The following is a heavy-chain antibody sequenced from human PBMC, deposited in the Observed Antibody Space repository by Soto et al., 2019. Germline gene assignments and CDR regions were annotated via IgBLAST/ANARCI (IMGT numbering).Heavy chain of an antibody. D-gene: IGHD5-12*01. Sequence: SETLSLTCAVSGGSISSGGYSWSWIRQPPGKGLEWIGYIYHSGSTYYNPSLKSRVTISVDRSKNQFSLKLSSVTAAATAVYYSARAYEAFDLWGQGTMVTVSS. CDR2: IYHSGST. J-gene: IGHJ3*01. CDR1: GGSISSGGYS. V-gene: IGHV4-30-2*01. CDR3: ARAYEAFDL.